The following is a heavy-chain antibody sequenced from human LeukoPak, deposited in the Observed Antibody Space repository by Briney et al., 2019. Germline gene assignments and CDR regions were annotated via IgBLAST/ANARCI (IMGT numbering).Heavy chain of an antibody. Sequence: SETLSLTCAVSGGSISSSNWWSWVRQPPGKGLEWIGEIYHSGSTNYNPSLKSRVTISVDKSKNQFSLKLSSVTAADTAVYYCATATMVRDVHFDYWGQGTLVTVSS. CDR2: IYHSGST. J-gene: IGHJ4*02. D-gene: IGHD3-10*01. CDR3: ATATMVRDVHFDY. CDR1: GGSISSSNW. V-gene: IGHV4-4*02.